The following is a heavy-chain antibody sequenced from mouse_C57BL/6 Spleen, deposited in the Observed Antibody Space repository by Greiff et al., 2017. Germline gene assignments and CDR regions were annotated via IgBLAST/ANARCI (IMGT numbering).Heavy chain of an antibody. CDR1: GYTFTSYW. V-gene: IGHV1-7*01. Sequence: QVHVKQSGAELAKPGASVKLSCKASGYTFTSYWMHWVNQRPGQGLEWIGYINPSSGYTKYNQKFKDKATLTADKSSSTAYMQLSSLTYEDSAVYYCAREEYYGSSYRAMDYWGQGTSVTVSS. CDR3: AREEYYGSSYRAMDY. J-gene: IGHJ4*01. CDR2: INPSSGYT. D-gene: IGHD1-1*01.